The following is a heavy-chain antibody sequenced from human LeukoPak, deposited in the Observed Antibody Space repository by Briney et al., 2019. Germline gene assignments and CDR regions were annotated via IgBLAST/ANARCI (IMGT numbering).Heavy chain of an antibody. V-gene: IGHV3-74*01. CDR3: AKGLDSRRELAPFDY. CDR1: GFAFSSHW. CDR2: INSDGSNT. Sequence: PGGSLRLSCAASGFAFSSHWMHWVRQVPGKGLVWLSRINSDGSNTIYADSVEGRFTISRDNVKNTLYLQMNSLRAEDTAVYYCAKGLDSRRELAPFDYWGQGTLVTVSS. J-gene: IGHJ4*02. D-gene: IGHD1-26*01.